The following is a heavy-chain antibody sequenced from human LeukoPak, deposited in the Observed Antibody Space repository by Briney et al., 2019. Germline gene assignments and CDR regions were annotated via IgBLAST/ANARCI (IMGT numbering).Heavy chain of an antibody. CDR2: ISGSGGDT. J-gene: IGHJ4*02. D-gene: IGHD1-7*01. V-gene: IGHV3-23*01. CDR1: GFTFSSYA. Sequence: GGSLRLSCAASGFTFSSYAMSWVRQAPGKGLEWVSGISGSGGDTYYADSVKGRFTISRDNSKNTLYLQMNSLRAEDTAVYYCAKDSWTYGHHDFDSWGQGTLVTVSS. CDR3: AKDSWTYGHHDFDS.